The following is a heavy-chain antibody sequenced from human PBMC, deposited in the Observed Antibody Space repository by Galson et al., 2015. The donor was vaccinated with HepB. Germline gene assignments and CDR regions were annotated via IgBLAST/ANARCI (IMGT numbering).Heavy chain of an antibody. V-gene: IGHV4-34*01. CDR3: ARGLIRNYDFWGGTKSWFDH. CDR2: INHGGTA. J-gene: IGHJ5*02. Sequence: ETLSLTCAVYSGSFTGYYWTWIRQPPGKGLEWTGEINHGGTANYSPSLESRVTISVDKSKKQFSLRLTSVTAADTAVYYCARGLIRNYDFWGGTKSWFDHWGQGILVTVSS. D-gene: IGHD3-3*01. CDR1: SGSFTGYY.